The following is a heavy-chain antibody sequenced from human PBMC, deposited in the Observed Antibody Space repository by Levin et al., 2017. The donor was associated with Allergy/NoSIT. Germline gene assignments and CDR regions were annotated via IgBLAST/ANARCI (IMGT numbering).Heavy chain of an antibody. J-gene: IGHJ4*02. D-gene: IGHD4-17*01. CDR1: GGSISSYY. Sequence: SQTLSLTCTVSGGSISSYYWSWIRQPPGKGLEWIGYIYYSGSTNYNPSLKSRVTISVDTSKNQFSLKLSSVTAADTAVYYCASSGRENYGDYVDYWGQGTLVTVSS. V-gene: IGHV4-59*01. CDR2: IYYSGST. CDR3: ASSGRENYGDYVDY.